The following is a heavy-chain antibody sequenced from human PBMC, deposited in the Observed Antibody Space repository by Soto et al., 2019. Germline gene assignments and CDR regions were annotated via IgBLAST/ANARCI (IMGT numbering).Heavy chain of an antibody. CDR3: ARDNGAPAAGKPQYYYGMDV. CDR2: INAGNGNT. CDR1: GYTFTSYA. J-gene: IGHJ6*02. D-gene: IGHD6-13*01. V-gene: IGHV1-3*01. Sequence: QVQLVQSGAEVKTPGASVKVSCKASGYTFTSYAMHWVRQAPGQRLEWMGWINAGNGNTKYSQKFQGRVTITRDTSASTAYMELSRLRSEDTAVYYCARDNGAPAAGKPQYYYGMDVWGQGTTVTVSS.